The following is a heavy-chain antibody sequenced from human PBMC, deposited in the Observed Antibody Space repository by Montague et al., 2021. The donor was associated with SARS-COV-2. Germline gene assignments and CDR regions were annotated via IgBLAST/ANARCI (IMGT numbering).Heavy chain of an antibody. CDR1: GFTFSRYW. CDR2: IKQDGSEK. Sequence: SLRLSCAASGFTFSRYWMSWVRQAPGKGLEWVANIKQDGSEKYYVDSVXGRFTISRDNAKNSLYLQMNSLRAEDTAVYYCARVQRTTGTTRLGTYYYYYGMDVWGQGTTVTVSS. V-gene: IGHV3-7*01. CDR3: ARVQRTTGTTRLGTYYYYYGMDV. D-gene: IGHD1-1*01. J-gene: IGHJ6*01.